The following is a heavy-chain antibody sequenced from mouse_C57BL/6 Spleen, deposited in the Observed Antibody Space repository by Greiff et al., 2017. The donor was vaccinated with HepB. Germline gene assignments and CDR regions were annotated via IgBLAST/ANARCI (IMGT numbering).Heavy chain of an antibody. CDR3: TRAPYYEDYAMDY. D-gene: IGHD1-1*02. V-gene: IGHV5-9-1*02. J-gene: IGHJ4*01. CDR1: GFTFSSYA. CDR2: ISSGGDYI. Sequence: EVHLVESGEGLVKPGGSLKLSCAASGFTFSSYAMSWVRQTPEKRLEWVAYISSGGDYIYYADTVKGRFTISRDNARNTLYLQMSSLKSEDTAMYYCTRAPYYEDYAMDYWGQGTSVTVSS.